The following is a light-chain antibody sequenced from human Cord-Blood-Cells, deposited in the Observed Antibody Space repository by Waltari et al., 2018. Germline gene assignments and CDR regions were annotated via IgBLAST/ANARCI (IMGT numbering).Light chain of an antibody. CDR3: SSYTSGSTWV. J-gene: IGLJ3*02. Sequence: QSALTQPASVSGSPGQSITISCTGTSRDVGGYNYVSWYQQHPGKAPKLMIYDVSNRPSGVSNRFSGSKSANTASLTISGRQAEDEADYYCSSYTSGSTWVFGGGTKLTVL. V-gene: IGLV2-14*01. CDR1: SRDVGGYNY. CDR2: DVS.